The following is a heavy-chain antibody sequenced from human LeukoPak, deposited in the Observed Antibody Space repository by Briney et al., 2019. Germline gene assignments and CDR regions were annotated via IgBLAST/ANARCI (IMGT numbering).Heavy chain of an antibody. J-gene: IGHJ4*02. CDR2: ISSSGTYK. D-gene: IGHD6-19*01. CDR3: AKGKDSVAGATNDD. Sequence: PGGSLTLSCAVSGFTFSSYSMSWVRQSPGKGLEGGSSISSSGTYKYYADSVKGRFTISRDNAKNSLYLQMNSLRAEDTAVYYCAKGKDSVAGATNDDWGQVTLVTVSS. CDR1: GFTFSSYS. V-gene: IGHV3-21*01.